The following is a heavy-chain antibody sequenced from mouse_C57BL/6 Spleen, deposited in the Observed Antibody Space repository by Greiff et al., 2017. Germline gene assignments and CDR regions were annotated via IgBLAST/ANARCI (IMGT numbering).Heavy chain of an antibody. CDR3: AWGPITTVVANYLDY. CDR1: GYTFTSYG. CDR2: IYPRSGNT. J-gene: IGHJ2*01. Sequence: QVQLQQSGAELARPGASVKLSCKASGYTFTSYGISWVKQRTGQGLEWIGEIYPRSGNTYYNEKFKGKATLTADKSSSTAYMELRSLTSEDSAVYFCAWGPITTVVANYLDYWGQGTTLTVSS. D-gene: IGHD1-1*01. V-gene: IGHV1-81*01.